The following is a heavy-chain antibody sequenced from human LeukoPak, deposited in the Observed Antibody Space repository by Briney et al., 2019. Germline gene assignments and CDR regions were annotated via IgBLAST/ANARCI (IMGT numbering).Heavy chain of an antibody. CDR3: ARKVNYGDIPGIYDY. CDR2: INPKNGDT. CDR1: GYTFTAYY. V-gene: IGHV1-2*06. D-gene: IGHD4-17*01. J-gene: IGHJ4*02. Sequence: ASVKVSCKASGYTFTAYYIHWVRQAPGQGLEWMGRINPKNGDTNYAQKFQDRVTMTRDTSMSAAYMEISRLTYDDTAVYYCARKVNYGDIPGIYDYWGQGTLVTVSS.